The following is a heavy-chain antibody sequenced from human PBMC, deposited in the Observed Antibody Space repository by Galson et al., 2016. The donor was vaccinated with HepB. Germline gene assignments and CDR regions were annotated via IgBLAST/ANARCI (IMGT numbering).Heavy chain of an antibody. V-gene: IGHV4-39*01. Sequence: SETLSLTCTVSGGSISSSSYYWGWIRQPPGKGLEWIGRIYYSGTTYYNPSRTSRVTIPVDTSKNQFSLKLSSVTAADTAVYYCASGAGMVTEIDYWGQGTLVTVSS. CDR1: GGSISSSSYY. J-gene: IGHJ4*02. CDR2: IYYSGTT. CDR3: ASGAGMVTEIDY. D-gene: IGHD5-18*01.